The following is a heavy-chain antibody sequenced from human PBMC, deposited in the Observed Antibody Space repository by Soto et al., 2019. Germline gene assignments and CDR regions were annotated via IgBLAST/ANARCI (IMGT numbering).Heavy chain of an antibody. CDR1: GYTFTSYA. CDR3: ARVDKFDAFDI. V-gene: IGHV1-3*01. CDR2: INAGNGNT. J-gene: IGHJ3*02. Sequence: QVQLVQSGAEVKKPGASVKVSCKASGYTFTSYAMHWVRQAPGQRLEWMGWINAGNGNTKYSQKFQGRVTITRDTYASTAYMELSSLRSEDTAVYYCARVDKFDAFDIWGQGTMVTVSS.